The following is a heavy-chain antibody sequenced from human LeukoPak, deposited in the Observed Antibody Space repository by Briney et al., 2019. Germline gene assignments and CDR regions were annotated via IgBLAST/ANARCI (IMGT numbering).Heavy chain of an antibody. V-gene: IGHV1-2*02. J-gene: IGHJ3*02. Sequence: ASVKVSCKASGYTFTGYYMHWVRQAPGQGLEWMGWINPNSGGTNYAQKFQGRGTMTRDTSISTAYMELSRLRSDDTAVYYCARGGSVSRVAFDIWGQGTMVTVSS. CDR1: GYTFTGYY. CDR3: ARGGSVSRVAFDI. D-gene: IGHD3-10*01. CDR2: INPNSGGT.